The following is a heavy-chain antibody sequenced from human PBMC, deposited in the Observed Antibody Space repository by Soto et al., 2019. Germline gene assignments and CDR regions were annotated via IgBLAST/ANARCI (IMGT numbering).Heavy chain of an antibody. D-gene: IGHD6-13*01. CDR3: ARASGSIAAAGPYFDY. J-gene: IGHJ4*02. CDR1: GGTFSSYT. Sequence: VASVKVSCKASGGTFSSYTISWVRQAPGQGLEWMGRIIPILGIANYAQKFQGRVTITADKSTSTAYMELSSLRSEDTAVYYCARASGSIAAAGPYFDYWGQGTLVTVSS. V-gene: IGHV1-69*02. CDR2: IIPILGIA.